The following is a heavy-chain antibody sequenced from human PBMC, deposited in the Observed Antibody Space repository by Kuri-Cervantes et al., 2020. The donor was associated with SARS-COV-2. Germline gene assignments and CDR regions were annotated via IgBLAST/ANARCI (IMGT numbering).Heavy chain of an antibody. V-gene: IGHV4-30-4*08. CDR2: ISYIGST. Sequence: SCTVSGGSIRSGQYYWSWVRQPPGKGLEWIGYISYIGSTFYHPSLKSRVTISSDTSRNQFSLKLSSVTAADTAVYYCASLGYCSSTSCYGWYFDLWGRGTLVTVSS. CDR1: GGSIRSGQYY. CDR3: ASLGYCSSTSCYGWYFDL. D-gene: IGHD2-2*01. J-gene: IGHJ2*01.